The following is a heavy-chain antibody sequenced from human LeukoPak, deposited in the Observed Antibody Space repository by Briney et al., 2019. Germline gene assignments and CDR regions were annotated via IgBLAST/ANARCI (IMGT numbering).Heavy chain of an antibody. Sequence: SETLSLTCIVSGDSISSYYWAWIRQPPGKGLEWIGTISYIGSTYYNPSLQSRVTISVDTSKNQFSLKLSSVTAADTAMYYCARERPPLLPLDSWGQGTLVTVSS. J-gene: IGHJ4*02. D-gene: IGHD2-15*01. CDR1: GDSISSYY. CDR3: ARERPPLLPLDS. CDR2: ISYIGST. V-gene: IGHV4-39*07.